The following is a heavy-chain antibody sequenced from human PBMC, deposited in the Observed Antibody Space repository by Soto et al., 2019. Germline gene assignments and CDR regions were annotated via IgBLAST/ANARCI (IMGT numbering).Heavy chain of an antibody. CDR1: GFTFSTYA. CDR2: VSASGLNT. J-gene: IGHJ6*02. Sequence: GGSLRLSCAASGFTFSTYAMAWVRQAPGKGLEWVSGVSASGLNTDYADPVKGRFYISRDNSKNTLYLQMNSLRAEDTAVYYCARDLDIVVVVAATRVYSGMDVWGQGTTVTVSS. D-gene: IGHD2-15*01. V-gene: IGHV3-23*01. CDR3: ARDLDIVVVVAATRVYSGMDV.